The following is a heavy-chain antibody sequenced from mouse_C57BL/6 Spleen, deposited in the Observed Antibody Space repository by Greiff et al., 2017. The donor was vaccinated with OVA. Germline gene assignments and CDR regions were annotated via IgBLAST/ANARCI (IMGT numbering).Heavy chain of an antibody. V-gene: IGHV1-19*01. D-gene: IGHD1-1*01. CDR2: INPYNGGT. J-gene: IGHJ2*01. CDR1: GYTFTDYY. Sequence: VQLQQSGPVLVKPGASVKMSCKASGYTFTDYYMNWVKQSHGKSLEWIGVINPYNGGTSYNQKFKGKATLTVDKSSSTAYMELNSLTSEDSAVYYCAREEITTVPFDYWGQGTTLTVSS. CDR3: AREEITTVPFDY.